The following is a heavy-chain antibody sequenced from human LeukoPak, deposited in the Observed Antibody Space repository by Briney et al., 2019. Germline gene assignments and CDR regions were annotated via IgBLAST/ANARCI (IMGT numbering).Heavy chain of an antibody. CDR2: IYYSCSS. J-gene: IGHJ5*02. V-gene: IGHV4-59*12. CDR3: ARGKGSYGDYPFCFDP. CDR1: GGSISSYY. D-gene: IGHD4-17*01. Sequence: SETLSLTCTVSGGSISSYYWSWIRKPPGTGLERIGFIYYSCSSNSNPSLKIRGTITVEAAKNQFSLTVRLVTAADTAVYYCARGKGSYGDYPFCFDPWGQGTLVNVSS.